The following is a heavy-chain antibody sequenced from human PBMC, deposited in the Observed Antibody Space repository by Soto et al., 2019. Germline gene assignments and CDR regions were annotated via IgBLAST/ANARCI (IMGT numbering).Heavy chain of an antibody. D-gene: IGHD2-15*01. CDR3: TRPTFAEYCSGGSCSEGYYYYGMDV. J-gene: IGHJ6*02. CDR2: ISSSSSYI. Sequence: PGGSLRLSCAASGFTFSTYAMHWVRQAPGKGLEWVSSISSSSSYIYYADSVKGRFTIPRDNAKNSLYLQMNSLRAEDTAVYYYTRPTFAEYCSGGSCSEGYYYYGMDVWGQGTTVTVSS. V-gene: IGHV3-21*01. CDR1: GFTFSTYA.